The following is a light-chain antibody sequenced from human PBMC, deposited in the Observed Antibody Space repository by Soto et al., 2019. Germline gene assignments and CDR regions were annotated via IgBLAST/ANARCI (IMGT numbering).Light chain of an antibody. V-gene: IGKV3-15*01. CDR1: QRVRNH. J-gene: IGKJ4*01. Sequence: KQAPTHLFVSPGERATLSCRARQRVRNHFAWYQQKPGQPPRLLIYGASTRASDIPARFSASGSGTEFTLTINGLQSDDFAVYHCQQYNEWPLSFGGGTKVEI. CDR2: GAS. CDR3: QQYNEWPLS.